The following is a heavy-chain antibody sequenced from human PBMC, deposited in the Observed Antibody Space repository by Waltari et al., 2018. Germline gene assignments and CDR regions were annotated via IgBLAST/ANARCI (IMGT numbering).Heavy chain of an antibody. Sequence: QVQLQESGPGLVKPSQTLSLTCTVSGGSISSGGYYWSWIRQHPGKGLEWIGYIYYSGRTNYNPSLKSRVTISVDTSKNQFSLKLSSVTAADTAVYYCARFSRRADRAWYFDYWGQGTLVTVSS. V-gene: IGHV4-31*03. CDR1: GGSISSGGYY. J-gene: IGHJ4*02. CDR3: ARFSRRADRAWYFDY. CDR2: IYYSGRT.